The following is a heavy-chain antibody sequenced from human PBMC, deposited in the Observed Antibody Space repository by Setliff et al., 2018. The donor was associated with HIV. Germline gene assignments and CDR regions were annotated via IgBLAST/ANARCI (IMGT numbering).Heavy chain of an antibody. CDR3: ARMDSSTWPDYYFYGMDV. J-gene: IGHJ6*02. Sequence: PSETLSLTCTVSGGSISGSVWSWIRQPPGKGLEFVGYIYYMGRTTHNPSLKSRLTISVDKSKSQFSLKVRSVTAADTAVYYCARMDSSTWPDYYFYGMDVWGQGTTVTVSS. D-gene: IGHD2-2*01. CDR1: GGSISGSV. V-gene: IGHV4-59*01. CDR2: IYYMGRT.